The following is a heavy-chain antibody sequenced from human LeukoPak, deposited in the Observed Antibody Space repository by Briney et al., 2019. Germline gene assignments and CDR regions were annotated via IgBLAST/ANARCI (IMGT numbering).Heavy chain of an antibody. J-gene: IGHJ4*02. CDR2: MNPNSGNT. CDR3: TTAGERPIRYFDY. D-gene: IGHD3-9*01. V-gene: IGHV1-8*01. CDR1: GYGFSSYD. Sequence: ASVKVSCKASGYGFSSYDINWVRQATGQGLEWMGWMNPNSGNTCYAQKFQGRVTMTRNTSINTAYMELSGPISEDTAVYFCTTAGERPIRYFDYWGQGTLVTVSS.